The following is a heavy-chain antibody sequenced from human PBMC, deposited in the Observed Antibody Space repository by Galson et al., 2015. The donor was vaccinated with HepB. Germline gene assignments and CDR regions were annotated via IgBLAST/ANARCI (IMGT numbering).Heavy chain of an antibody. J-gene: IGHJ3*02. V-gene: IGHV4-31*03. CDR2: IYYSGST. CDR3: ARVTLTIFRAFDI. D-gene: IGHD3-3*01. Sequence: TLSLTCTVSGGSISSGGYYWSWIRQHPGKGLEWIGYIYYSGSTYYNPSLKSRVTISVDTSKNQFSLKLSSVTAADTAVYYCARVTLTIFRAFDIWGQGTMVTVSS. CDR1: GGSISSGGYY.